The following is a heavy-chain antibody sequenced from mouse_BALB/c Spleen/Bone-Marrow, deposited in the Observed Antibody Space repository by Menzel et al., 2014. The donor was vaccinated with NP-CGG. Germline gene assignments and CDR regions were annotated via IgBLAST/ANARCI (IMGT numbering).Heavy chain of an antibody. D-gene: IGHD3-1*01. J-gene: IGHJ1*01. CDR1: GYTFTSYY. CDR3: TRSNFGYWYFDV. V-gene: IGHV1S81*02. CDR2: INPINGGT. Sequence: QVQLKESGAELVKPGASVKLSCKASGYTFTSYYMYWVRQRPGQGPEWIGEINPINGGTKISEKFKSRATLTVDKSSGTAFMQLSTLTSEDSAVYYCTRSNFGYWYFDVWGAGTTVTVSS.